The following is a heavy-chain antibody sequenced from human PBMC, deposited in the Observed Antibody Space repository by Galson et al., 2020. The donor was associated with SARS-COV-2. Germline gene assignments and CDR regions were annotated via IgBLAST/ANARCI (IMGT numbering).Heavy chain of an antibody. J-gene: IGHJ4*02. CDR1: GFTFSSYA. D-gene: IGHD2-2*01. CDR2: ISYDGSNK. Sequence: GASQKISCAASGFTFSSYAMHWVRQAPGKGLEWVAVISYDGSNKYYADSVKGRFTISRDNSKNTLYLQMNSLRAEDTAVYYCAREGVVPAALFDYWGQGTLVTVSS. CDR3: AREGVVPAALFDY. V-gene: IGHV3-30*04.